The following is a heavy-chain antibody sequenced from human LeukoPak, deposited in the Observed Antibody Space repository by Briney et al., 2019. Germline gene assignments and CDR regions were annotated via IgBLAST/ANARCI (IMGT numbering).Heavy chain of an antibody. D-gene: IGHD3-10*01. CDR1: GGSISSYY. CDR2: VNHSGST. V-gene: IGHV4-34*01. J-gene: IGHJ4*02. CDR3: ASKRFERWGFDY. Sequence: PSETLSLTCTVSGGSISSYYWSWIRQPPGKGLEWIGEVNHSGSTNYNPSLKSRVTISVDTSKNQFSLKLSSVTAADTAVYYCASKRFERWGFDYWGQGTLVTVSS.